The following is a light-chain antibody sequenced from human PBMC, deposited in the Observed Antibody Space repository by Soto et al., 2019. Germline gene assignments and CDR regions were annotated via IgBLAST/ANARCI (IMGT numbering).Light chain of an antibody. CDR3: AAWDDNLSGFYV. J-gene: IGLJ1*01. CDR1: ASTIGRNY. CDR2: RNS. V-gene: IGLV1-47*01. Sequence: QSVLTQSPSASGTPGQRVTISCSGSASTIGRNYVYWYQQLPGTAPKLLIYRNSQRPSGVPDRFSGSKSGTSASLAISGLRSEDEADHYCAAWDDNLSGFYVFGDGTKLTVL.